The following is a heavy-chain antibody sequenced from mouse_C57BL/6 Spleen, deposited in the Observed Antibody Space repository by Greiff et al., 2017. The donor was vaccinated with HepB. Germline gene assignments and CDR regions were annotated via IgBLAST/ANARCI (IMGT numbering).Heavy chain of an antibody. CDR2: INPSNGGT. V-gene: IGHV1-53*01. CDR3: ARDRYYGSSGGFAY. D-gene: IGHD1-1*01. CDR1: GYTFTSYW. J-gene: IGHJ3*01. Sequence: QVHVKQPGAELVKPGASVKLSCKASGYTFTSYWMHWVKQRPGRGLEWIGNINPSNGGTNYNEKFKSKATLTVDKSSSTAYMQLSSLTSEDSAVYYCARDRYYGSSGGFAYWGQGTLVTVSA.